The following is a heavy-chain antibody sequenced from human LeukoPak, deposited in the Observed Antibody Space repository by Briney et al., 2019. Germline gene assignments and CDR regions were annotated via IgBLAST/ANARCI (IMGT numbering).Heavy chain of an antibody. CDR1: DGSFSGFF. Sequence: SETLSLTCDVYDGSFSGFFWGWIRQPPGQVLEWIGEINHSGITNYNPSLKSRVPMSVDTSKNQSSLKLSSVTAADTAVYFCARFTGYLYFDYWGQGTLVTVSS. J-gene: IGHJ4*02. CDR2: INHSGIT. CDR3: ARFTGYLYFDY. D-gene: IGHD3-9*01. V-gene: IGHV4-34*01.